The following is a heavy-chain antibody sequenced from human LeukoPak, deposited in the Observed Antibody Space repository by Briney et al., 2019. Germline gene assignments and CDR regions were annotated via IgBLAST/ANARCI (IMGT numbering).Heavy chain of an antibody. D-gene: IGHD3-10*01. V-gene: IGHV3-30*02. J-gene: IGHJ6*03. Sequence: GGSLRLSCAASGFTLTSYGMHWVRQAPGKGLEWVAFIQYDGSNKNYADSVKGRFTISRDYSKNTLYLQMNSLRAEDTAVYYCAKTGGDSVLYYYYMDVWGKGTTVTVSS. CDR3: AKTGGDSVLYYYYMDV. CDR1: GFTLTSYG. CDR2: IQYDGSNK.